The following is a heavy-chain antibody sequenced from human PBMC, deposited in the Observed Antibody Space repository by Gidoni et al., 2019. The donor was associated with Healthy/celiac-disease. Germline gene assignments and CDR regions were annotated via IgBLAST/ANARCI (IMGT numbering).Heavy chain of an antibody. J-gene: IGHJ4*02. CDR3: AHRHPLWFGEWYFDY. Sequence: QITLKESGPTLVKPTQTLTLTCTFSGFSLSTSGVGVGWIRQPPGKALEWLALIYWDDDKRYSPSLKSRLTITKDTSKNQVVLTMTNMDPVDTATYYCAHRHPLWFGEWYFDYWGQGTLVTVSS. CDR1: GFSLSTSGVG. D-gene: IGHD3-10*01. V-gene: IGHV2-5*02. CDR2: IYWDDDK.